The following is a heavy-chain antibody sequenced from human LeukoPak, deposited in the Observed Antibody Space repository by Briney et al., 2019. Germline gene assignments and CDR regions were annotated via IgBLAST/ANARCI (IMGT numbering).Heavy chain of an antibody. CDR2: IYYSGST. CDR3: ARLGGQLDL. CDR1: GDSISRYY. D-gene: IGHD3-16*01. V-gene: IGHV4-59*08. J-gene: IGHJ5*02. Sequence: SETLSLTCTVSGDSISRYYWSWIRQPPGKGLEWIGYIYYSGSTNYNPSLKSRVTISVDTSKNQFSLKLSSVTAADMAVYYCARLGGQLDLWGQGTLVTVSS.